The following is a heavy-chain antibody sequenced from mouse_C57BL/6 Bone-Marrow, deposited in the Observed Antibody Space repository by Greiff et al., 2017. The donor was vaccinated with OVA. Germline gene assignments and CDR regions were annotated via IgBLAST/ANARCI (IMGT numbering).Heavy chain of an antibody. V-gene: IGHV14-4*01. Sequence: VQLQQSGAELVRPGASVKLSCTASGFNIKDDYMHWVKQRPEQGLEWIGWIDPENGDTEYASKFQGKATITADTSSNTAYLQLSSLTSEDTAVYYCTTGLGWLLFDYWGQGTTLTVSS. D-gene: IGHD2-3*01. CDR2: IDPENGDT. CDR3: TTGLGWLLFDY. J-gene: IGHJ2*01. CDR1: GFNIKDDY.